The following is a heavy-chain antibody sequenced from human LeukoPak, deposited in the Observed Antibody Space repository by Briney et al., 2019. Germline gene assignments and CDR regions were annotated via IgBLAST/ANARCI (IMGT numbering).Heavy chain of an antibody. D-gene: IGHD1-26*01. J-gene: IGHJ6*03. CDR2: IKQDGSEK. CDR1: GFTFSSYW. Sequence: GGSRRLSCAASGFTFSSYWMSWVRQAQGKGLEWVANIKQDGSEKYYGASVKSRFTISRDNAKNSLYLQMDSLRVEDTAVYYCARDPYSGNYGAYYYYYMDVWGKGTTVTISS. CDR3: ARDPYSGNYGAYYYYYMDV. V-gene: IGHV3-7*01.